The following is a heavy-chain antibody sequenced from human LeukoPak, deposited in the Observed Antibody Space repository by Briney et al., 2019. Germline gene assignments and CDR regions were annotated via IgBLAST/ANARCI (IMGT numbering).Heavy chain of an antibody. D-gene: IGHD5-18*01. CDR2: IFPSGGEI. V-gene: IGHV3-23*01. Sequence: TGGSLRLYCAASGFTFSSYWMHWVRQPRGKGLEWVSSIFPSGGEIHYADSVRGRFTISRDNSKSTLSLQMNSLRAEDTAIYYCVTYRQVMLPFEAWGQGTLVTVSS. J-gene: IGHJ5*02. CDR3: VTYRQVMLPFEA. CDR1: GFTFSSYW.